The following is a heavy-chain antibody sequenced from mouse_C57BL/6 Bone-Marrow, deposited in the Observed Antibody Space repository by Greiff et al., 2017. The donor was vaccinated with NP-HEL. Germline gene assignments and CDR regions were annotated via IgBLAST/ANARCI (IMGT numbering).Heavy chain of an antibody. D-gene: IGHD2-3*01. V-gene: IGHV1-81*01. CDR3: ARESRWLLPFAY. J-gene: IGHJ3*01. CDR2: IYPRSGNT. CDR1: GYTFTSYG. Sequence: VQLQQSGAELVRPGASVKLSCTASGYTFTSYGISWVKQRTGQGLEWIGEIYPRSGNTYYNEKFKGKATLTADKSSSTAYMELRSLTSEDSAVYFCARESRWLLPFAYWGQGTLVTVSA.